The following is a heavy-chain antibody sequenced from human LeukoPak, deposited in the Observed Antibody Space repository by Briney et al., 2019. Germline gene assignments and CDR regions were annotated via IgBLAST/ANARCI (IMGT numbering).Heavy chain of an antibody. Sequence: GGSLRLSCTASGFTFGDYAMSWFRQAPGKGLEWVGFIRSKAYGGTTEYAASVKGRFTISRDDSKSIAYLQMNSLKTEDTAVYYCTRDLESGSSGWYYYYYGMDVWGQGTTVTVSS. D-gene: IGHD6-19*01. CDR1: GFTFGDYA. J-gene: IGHJ6*02. V-gene: IGHV3-49*03. CDR3: TRDLESGSSGWYYYYYGMDV. CDR2: IRSKAYGGTT.